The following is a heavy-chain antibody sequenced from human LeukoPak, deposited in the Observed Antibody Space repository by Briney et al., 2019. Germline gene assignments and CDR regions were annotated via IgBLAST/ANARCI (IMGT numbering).Heavy chain of an antibody. CDR3: ARDQYYGSGTYYNSSKGYFDY. V-gene: IGHV3-48*01. Sequence: GGSLRLSCAASGFTFSSYSMNWVRQAPGKGLEWVSYISSSSSTIYYADSVKGRFTISRDNAKSSLYLQMNSLRAEDTAVYYCARDQYYGSGTYYNSSKGYFDYWGQGTLVTVSS. CDR2: ISSSSSTI. CDR1: GFTFSSYS. D-gene: IGHD3-10*01. J-gene: IGHJ4*02.